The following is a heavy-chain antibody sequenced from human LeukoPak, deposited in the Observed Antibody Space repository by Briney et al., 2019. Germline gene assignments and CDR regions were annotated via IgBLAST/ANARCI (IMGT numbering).Heavy chain of an antibody. Sequence: SETLSLTCTVSGGSISSYYWSWIRQPAGKGLEWIGRIYTSGSTNSNPSLKSRVSMSVNTSKNQFSLNLTSVTAADTAVYSCAREGGDPRWLDPWGQGTLVTVSS. V-gene: IGHV4-4*07. D-gene: IGHD6-25*01. CDR3: AREGGDPRWLDP. J-gene: IGHJ5*02. CDR2: IYTSGST. CDR1: GGSISSYY.